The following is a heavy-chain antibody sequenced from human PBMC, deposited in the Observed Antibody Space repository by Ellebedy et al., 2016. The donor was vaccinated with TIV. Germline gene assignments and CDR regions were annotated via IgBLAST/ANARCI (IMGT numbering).Heavy chain of an antibody. D-gene: IGHD1-14*01. J-gene: IGHJ4*02. V-gene: IGHV3-72*01. CDR3: VRWDRGNPGS. Sequence: GESLKISCAASGFTFSDHDMDWVRQAPGKGLEWVGRCRNKLKSHSTDYGASVKGRFAISRDDSRNSLYLQMNSLKTDDTAVYYCVRWDRGNPGSWGQGTRVTVSS. CDR2: CRNKLKSHST. CDR1: GFTFSDHD.